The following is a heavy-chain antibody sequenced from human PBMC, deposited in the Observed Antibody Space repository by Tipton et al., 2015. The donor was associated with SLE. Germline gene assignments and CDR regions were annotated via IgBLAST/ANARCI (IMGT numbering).Heavy chain of an antibody. V-gene: IGHV4-39*07. CDR3: ARHVIPDISWTTIDY. J-gene: IGHJ4*02. CDR1: GGSISSSSYY. CDR2: IYYSGNP. Sequence: TLSLTCTVSGGSISSSSYYWGWIRQPPGRGLEWIGSIYYSGNPYYNPSLKSRVTISIDTSKNQFSLQLTSVTAADTAVYYCARHVIPDISWTTIDYWGQGTLVNVSS. D-gene: IGHD6-13*01.